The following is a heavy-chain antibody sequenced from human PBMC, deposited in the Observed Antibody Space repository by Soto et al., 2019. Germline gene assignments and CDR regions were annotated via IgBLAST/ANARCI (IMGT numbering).Heavy chain of an antibody. CDR2: YSGSGGST. Sequence: EVQLLESGGGLVQPGGSLRLSCAASGFTFSSYAMSWVRQAPGKGLEWVSAYSGSGGSTYYADSVKGRFTISRDNSKNTLYLQMNSLRAEDTAVYYCAKLVEYCGGDCPGFDYWGQGTLVTVSS. V-gene: IGHV3-23*01. CDR3: AKLVEYCGGDCPGFDY. D-gene: IGHD2-21*01. CDR1: GFTFSSYA. J-gene: IGHJ4*02.